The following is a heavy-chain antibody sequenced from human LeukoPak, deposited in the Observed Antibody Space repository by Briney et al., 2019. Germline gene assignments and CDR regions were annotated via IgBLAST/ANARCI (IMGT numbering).Heavy chain of an antibody. Sequence: ASVTVSCKASGYTFTGYYMHWVRQAPGQGLEWMGWINPNSGGTNYAQKFQGRVTMTRDTSISTAYMELSRLRSDDTAVYYCARGRCSGGSCYSGAFDIWGQGTMVTVSS. CDR3: ARGRCSGGSCYSGAFDI. CDR2: INPNSGGT. J-gene: IGHJ3*02. CDR1: GYTFTGYY. V-gene: IGHV1-2*02. D-gene: IGHD2-15*01.